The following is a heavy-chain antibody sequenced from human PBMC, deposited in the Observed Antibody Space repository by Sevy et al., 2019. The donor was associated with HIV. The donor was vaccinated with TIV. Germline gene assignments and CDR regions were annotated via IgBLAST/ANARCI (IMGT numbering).Heavy chain of an antibody. CDR1: GFTFSSYW. V-gene: IGHV3-7*01. Sequence: EGSLRLSCAASGFTFSSYWMSWVRQATGKGLEWVANIKQDGSEKYDVDSVKGRFTISRDNAKNSLYLQMNSLRAEDTAMYYCARVDSSDIDYWGQGTLVTVSS. J-gene: IGHJ4*02. D-gene: IGHD3-22*01. CDR2: IKQDGSEK. CDR3: ARVDSSDIDY.